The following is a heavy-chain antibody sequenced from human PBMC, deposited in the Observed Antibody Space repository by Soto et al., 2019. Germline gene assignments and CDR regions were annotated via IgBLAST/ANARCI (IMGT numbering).Heavy chain of an antibody. V-gene: IGHV1-8*01. CDR3: ARGGYCSGGSXPLDMDV. D-gene: IGHD2-15*01. CDR1: GYTFTSYD. J-gene: IGHJ6*02. Sequence: ASVKVSCKASGYTFTSYDINWVRQATGQGLEWMGWMNPNSGNTGYAQKFQGRVTMTRNTSISTAYMELSSLRSEDTAVYYCARGGYCSGGSXPLDMDVWGQGTTVTVSS. CDR2: MNPNSGNT.